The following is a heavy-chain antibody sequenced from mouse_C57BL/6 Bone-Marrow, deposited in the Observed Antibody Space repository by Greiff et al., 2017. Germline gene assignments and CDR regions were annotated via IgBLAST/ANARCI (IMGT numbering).Heavy chain of an antibody. CDR2: LYPGCGST. CDR3: ARGLRYPDWYFDV. V-gene: IGHV1-55*01. Sequence: VQLQQPGAELVKPGASVKMSCKASGYTFTSYWITWVKQRPGQGLEWIGDLYPGCGSTNYNEKMKRKAKLTVDTSSSTAFLPLSSLTSAYSAVYYCARGLRYPDWYFDVCRTGPTVPVSS. D-gene: IGHD1-1*01. CDR1: GYTFTSYW. J-gene: IGHJ1*03.